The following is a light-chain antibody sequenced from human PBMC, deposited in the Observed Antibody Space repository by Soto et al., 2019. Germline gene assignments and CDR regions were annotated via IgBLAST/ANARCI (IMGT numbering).Light chain of an antibody. V-gene: IGKV1-39*01. Sequence: DIQLTQSPSSLSASVGDIVTITCRASQNVHDHLKLFQVKSGKAPRLMIFGASTLQTGVPSSFSGYGSGTDCNQTNSPVQHEDFVTYYCQQTFNNLFSFGGGTKLAI. J-gene: IGKJ4*01. CDR1: QNVHDH. CDR2: GAS. CDR3: QQTFNNLFS.